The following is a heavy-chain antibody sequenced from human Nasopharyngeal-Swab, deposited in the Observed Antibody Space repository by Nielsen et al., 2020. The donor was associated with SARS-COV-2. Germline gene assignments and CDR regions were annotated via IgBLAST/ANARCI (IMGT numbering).Heavy chain of an antibody. J-gene: IGHJ4*02. CDR3: ARGTRISYAYQLDY. Sequence: SETLSLTCAVSGGSISSSNWWTWVRPPPGKGLQWIGEIYHSGSTNYNPSPKSRVTISVDKSKDQFSLRLSSMTAADTAVYYCARGTRISYAYQLDYWGQGTLVTVSA. CDR1: GGSISSSNW. CDR2: IYHSGST. V-gene: IGHV4-4*02. D-gene: IGHD2-2*01.